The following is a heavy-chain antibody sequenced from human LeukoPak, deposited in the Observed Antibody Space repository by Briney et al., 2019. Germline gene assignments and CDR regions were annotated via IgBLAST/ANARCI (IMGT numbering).Heavy chain of an antibody. CDR3: AGVVTPRHDAFDI. D-gene: IGHD4-23*01. J-gene: IGHJ3*02. CDR1: GGTFSSFA. CDR2: IIPILGIA. Sequence: SVKVSCKASGGTFSSFAISWVRQAPGQGLEWMGRIIPILGIANYAQKFQGRVTITADKSTSTAYMELSSLRSEDTAVYYCAGVVTPRHDAFDIWGQGTMVTVSS. V-gene: IGHV1-69*04.